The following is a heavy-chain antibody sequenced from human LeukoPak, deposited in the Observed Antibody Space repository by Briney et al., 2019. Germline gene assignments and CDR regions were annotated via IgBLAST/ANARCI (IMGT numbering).Heavy chain of an antibody. J-gene: IGHJ6*04. CDR1: GYSFTSYW. Sequence: GASLKISCKGSGYSFTSYWISWVRPMPGKGLEWMGRIDPSDSYTNYSPSFQGHVTISADKSISTAYLQWSSLKASDTAMYYCARDIVVVPAAIHYGMDVWGKGTTVTVSS. V-gene: IGHV5-10-1*01. CDR2: IDPSDSYT. CDR3: ARDIVVVPAAIHYGMDV. D-gene: IGHD2-2*01.